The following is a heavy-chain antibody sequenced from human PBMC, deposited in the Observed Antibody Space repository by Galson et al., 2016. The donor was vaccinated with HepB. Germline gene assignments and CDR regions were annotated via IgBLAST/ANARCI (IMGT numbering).Heavy chain of an antibody. CDR1: GFIFSSYG. Sequence: SLRLSCAASGFIFSSYGLHWVRQAPGKGLEWVAVIWYDGSVKYYADSVKGRFTISRDNSKNTVYLQMNSLRAEDTAVYYCAGGSGWLVDVWGKGTTVTVSS. J-gene: IGHJ6*04. V-gene: IGHV3-33*01. D-gene: IGHD6-19*01. CDR2: IWYDGSVK. CDR3: AGGSGWLVDV.